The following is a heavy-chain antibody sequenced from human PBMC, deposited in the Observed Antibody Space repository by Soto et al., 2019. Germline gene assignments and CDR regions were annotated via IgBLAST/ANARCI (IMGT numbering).Heavy chain of an antibody. CDR3: ARVLEGDGYTASAFDI. V-gene: IGHV1-69*01. CDR2: IITIFGTA. CDR1: GGTFSSYA. Sequence: QVQLVQSGAEVKKPGSSVKVSCKASGGTFSSYAISWVRQAPGQGLEWMGGIITIFGTANYAQKFQSRVTITADESTSTAYMELSSLRSEDTAVYYCARVLEGDGYTASAFDIWGQGTMVTVSS. J-gene: IGHJ3*02. D-gene: IGHD5-12*01.